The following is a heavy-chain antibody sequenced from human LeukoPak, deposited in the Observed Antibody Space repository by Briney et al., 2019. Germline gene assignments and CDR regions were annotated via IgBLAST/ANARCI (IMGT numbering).Heavy chain of an antibody. CDR3: AKDGGQRLKTTENAFDI. V-gene: IGHV3-23*01. CDR1: GFTFSSYA. CDR2: ISGSGGST. J-gene: IGHJ3*02. Sequence: GGSLRLSCAASGFTFSSYAMSWVRQAPGKGLEWVSAISGSGGSTYYADSVKGRFTISRDNSKNTLYLQMNSLRAEGTAVYYCAKDGGQRLKTTENAFDIWGQGTMVTVSS. D-gene: IGHD6-25*01.